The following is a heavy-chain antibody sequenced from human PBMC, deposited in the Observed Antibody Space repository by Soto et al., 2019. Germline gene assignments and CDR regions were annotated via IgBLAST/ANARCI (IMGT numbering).Heavy chain of an antibody. J-gene: IGHJ4*02. CDR2: IYYSGST. V-gene: IGHV4-59*01. D-gene: IGHD4-17*01. CDR3: ARADYGGHFDY. CDR1: GGSISSYY. Sequence: SETLSLTCTVSGGSISSYYWSWIRQPPGKGLEWIGYIYYSGSTNYNPSLKSRVTISVDTSKNQFSLKLSSVTAADTAVYYCARADYGGHFDYWGQGTLVTV.